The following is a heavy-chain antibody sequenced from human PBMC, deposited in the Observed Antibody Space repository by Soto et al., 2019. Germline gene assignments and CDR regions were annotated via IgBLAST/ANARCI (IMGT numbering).Heavy chain of an antibody. D-gene: IGHD6-13*01. CDR2: IYWDDDK. CDR1: GFSLSTSGVG. Sequence: QITLKESGPTLVKPTQTLTLTCTFSGFSLSTSGVGVGWIRQPPGKALEWLALIYWDDDKRYSPSLKSRLTITKDTSKNQVVLTMTNMDPVDTATYYCAHGGSSSEFAYWGQGTLVTVSS. J-gene: IGHJ4*02. CDR3: AHGGSSSEFAY. V-gene: IGHV2-5*02.